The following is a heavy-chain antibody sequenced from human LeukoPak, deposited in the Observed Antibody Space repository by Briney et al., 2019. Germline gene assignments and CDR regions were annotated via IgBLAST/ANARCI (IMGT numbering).Heavy chain of an antibody. CDR3: AKRSLYSGMPYFDY. J-gene: IGHJ4*02. CDR2: ISDSGGDT. D-gene: IGHD4-4*01. Sequence: PGGSLRLSCAASGFTFSTYGMNWVRQAPGKGLEWVSSISDSGGDTYYADSVKGRFTASRDNSKNTLYLQMNSLRVEDTAVYYCAKRSLYSGMPYFDYWGQGTLVTVSS. V-gene: IGHV3-23*01. CDR1: GFTFSTYG.